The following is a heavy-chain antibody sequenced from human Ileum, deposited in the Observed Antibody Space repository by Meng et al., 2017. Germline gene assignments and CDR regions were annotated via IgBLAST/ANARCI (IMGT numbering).Heavy chain of an antibody. CDR3: ARGIGDIRVGFDY. CDR2: SFHGGTT. J-gene: IGHJ4*02. Sequence: GKLPGAGPGLVKHSGILSLTCAVSGDSISSGNWWNWGRQSPGKGLEWIGESFHGGTTNYNPSLKNRVTLLMDKSKNQFSLQLTSVTAADTAVFYCARGIGDIRVGFDYWGQGILVTVSS. CDR1: GDSISSGNW. D-gene: IGHD5-12*01. V-gene: IGHV4-4*02.